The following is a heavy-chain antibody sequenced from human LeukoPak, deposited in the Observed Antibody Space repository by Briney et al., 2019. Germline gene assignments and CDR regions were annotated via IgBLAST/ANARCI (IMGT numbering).Heavy chain of an antibody. Sequence: ASVKVSCKASGYIFTSYNIYWVRQAPGQGLEWMGIINPSGGSTNYAQKFQGRVTMTRDTSTSTVYMELSSLRSDDTAVYYCARNGYYDILTGSDAFDIWGQGTMVTVSS. CDR3: ARNGYYDILTGSDAFDI. CDR1: GYIFTSYN. V-gene: IGHV1-46*01. D-gene: IGHD3-9*01. CDR2: INPSGGST. J-gene: IGHJ3*02.